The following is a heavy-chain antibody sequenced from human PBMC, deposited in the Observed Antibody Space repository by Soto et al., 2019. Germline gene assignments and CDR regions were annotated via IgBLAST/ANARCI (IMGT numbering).Heavy chain of an antibody. CDR1: GFTFSSYG. V-gene: IGHV3-30*18. D-gene: IGHD2-21*01. CDR3: AKYLGYRGNSWPLDY. Sequence: PGGSLRLSCTASGFTFSSYGMHWVRQAPGKGLEWVAVLSYDGSNEYYGDSVKGRFTISRDNSKSTVYLQMDGLRAEDTALYYCAKYLGYRGNSWPLDYWGQGTLVTVSS. CDR2: LSYDGSNE. J-gene: IGHJ4*02.